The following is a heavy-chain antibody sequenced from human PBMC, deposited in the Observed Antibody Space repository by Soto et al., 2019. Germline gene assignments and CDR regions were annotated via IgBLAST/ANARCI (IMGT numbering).Heavy chain of an antibody. V-gene: IGHV4-61*01. CDR2: IYYSGST. Sequence: SETLSLTCTVSGGSVSSGSYYWSWIRQPPGKGLEWIGYIYYSGSTNYNPSLKSRVTISVDTSKNQFSLKLSSVTAAGTAVYYCARGGLVRGVLQLDYWGQGTLVTVSS. D-gene: IGHD3-10*01. J-gene: IGHJ4*02. CDR3: ARGGLVRGVLQLDY. CDR1: GGSVSSGSYY.